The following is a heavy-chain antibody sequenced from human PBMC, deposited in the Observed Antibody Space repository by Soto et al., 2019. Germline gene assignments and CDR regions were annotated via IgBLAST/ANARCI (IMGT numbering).Heavy chain of an antibody. J-gene: IGHJ4*02. V-gene: IGHV3-33*01. CDR2: IRFDGSNE. D-gene: IGHD1-7*01. Sequence: YGGRRIRQTPGKGLEWVAIIRFDGSNEEYADSVKGRFTISRDNSKNTLYLQMNTLGAEDTAVYYCARDGIGGTVFRGYLDYWGRGIAVSVS. CDR3: ARDGIGGTVFRGYLDY. CDR1: YG.